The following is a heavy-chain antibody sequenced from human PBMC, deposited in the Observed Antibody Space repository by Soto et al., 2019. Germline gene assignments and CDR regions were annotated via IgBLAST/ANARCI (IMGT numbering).Heavy chain of an antibody. D-gene: IGHD2-15*01. Sequence: TCTVSGGSISSSSYYWGWIRQPPGKGLEWIGSIYYSGSTYYNPSLKSRVTISVDTSKKSVYLQMSSLRGEDTAVYYCALAPSGSYLDSWGQGTLVTVSS. J-gene: IGHJ4*02. CDR2: IYYSGST. CDR3: ALAPSGSYLDS. V-gene: IGHV4-39*07. CDR1: GGSISSSSYY.